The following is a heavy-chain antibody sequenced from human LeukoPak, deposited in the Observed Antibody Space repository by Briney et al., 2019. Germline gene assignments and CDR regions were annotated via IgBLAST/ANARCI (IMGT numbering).Heavy chain of an antibody. J-gene: IGHJ4*02. V-gene: IGHV1-69*13. CDR3: ARVFRRGYNPAAHFDY. CDR1: GGTFSSYA. Sequence: ASVKVSCKASGGTFSSYAISWVRQAPGQGLEWMGGIIPIFGTANYAQKFQGRVTITADESTSTAYMELSSLRSEDTAVYYCARVFRRGYNPAAHFDYRGQGTLVTVSS. CDR2: IIPIFGTA. D-gene: IGHD5-24*01.